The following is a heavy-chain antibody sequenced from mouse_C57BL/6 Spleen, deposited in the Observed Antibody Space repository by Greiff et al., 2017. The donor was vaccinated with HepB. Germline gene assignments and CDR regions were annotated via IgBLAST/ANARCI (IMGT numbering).Heavy chain of an antibody. CDR1: GYTFTSYG. CDR2: IYPRSGNT. V-gene: IGHV1-81*01. Sequence: VHLVESGAELARPGASVKLSCKASGYTFTSYGISWVKQRTGQGLEWIGEIYPRSGNTYYNEKFKGKATLTADKSSSTAYMELRSLTSEDSAVYFCARGAYYSNYRYWGQGTTLTVSS. CDR3: ARGAYYSNYRY. J-gene: IGHJ2*01. D-gene: IGHD2-5*01.